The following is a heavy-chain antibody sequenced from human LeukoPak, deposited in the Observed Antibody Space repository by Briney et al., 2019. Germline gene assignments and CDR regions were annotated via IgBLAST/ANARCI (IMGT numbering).Heavy chain of an antibody. CDR3: ARVGRGGYDFGY. V-gene: IGHV4-39*07. J-gene: IGHJ4*02. CDR1: GGSISSSSYY. Sequence: PSETLSLTCTVSGGSISSSSYYWGWIRQPPGKGLEWIASVYETGSPYYNPSLKSRVTVSVDTSKNQFSLKMSSLTAADTAVYYCARVGRGGYDFGYWGQGTLVTVSS. D-gene: IGHD5-12*01. CDR2: VYETGSP.